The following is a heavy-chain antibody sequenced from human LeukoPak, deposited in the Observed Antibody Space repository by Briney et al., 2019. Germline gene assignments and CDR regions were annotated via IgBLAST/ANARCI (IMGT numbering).Heavy chain of an antibody. CDR3: ARTYYDSSGYYPSKVLWYFDL. D-gene: IGHD3-22*01. Sequence: PSETLSLTCTVSEGSIRGYYWTWIRQPPGKGLEWIGYIYYSGSTNYNPSLKSRVTISVDTSKNQFSLKLSSVTAADTAVYYCARTYYDSSGYYPSKVLWYFDLWGRGTLVTVSS. J-gene: IGHJ2*01. CDR1: EGSIRGYY. V-gene: IGHV4-59*01. CDR2: IYYSGST.